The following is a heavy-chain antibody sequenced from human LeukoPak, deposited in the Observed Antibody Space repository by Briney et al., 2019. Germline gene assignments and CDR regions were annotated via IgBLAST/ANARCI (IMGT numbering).Heavy chain of an antibody. CDR3: ARRTTVSPNWFDP. D-gene: IGHD4-17*01. Sequence: SETLSLTCTVSGGPISTYQWSWIRQPPGKGLEWIGYIYYTGSTNYNPSLRSRVTISLDTSKNQFSLRVNSVTAADTAVYYCARRTTVSPNWFDPWGQGTLVTVSS. CDR2: IYYTGST. V-gene: IGHV4-59*08. CDR1: GGPISTYQ. J-gene: IGHJ5*02.